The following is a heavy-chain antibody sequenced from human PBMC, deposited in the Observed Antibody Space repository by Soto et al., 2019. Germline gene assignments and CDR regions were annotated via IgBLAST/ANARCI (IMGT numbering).Heavy chain of an antibody. CDR3: AYYGDYFDY. Sequence: PGGSLRLPCGSCGGPFSSYGRHLVRQAPGRGLVWVSRINSDGSSTSYADSVKGRFTISRDNAKNTLYLQMNSLRAEDTAVYYCAYYGDYFDYWGQGTLVTVS. CDR2: INSDGSST. D-gene: IGHD4-17*01. V-gene: IGHV3-74*01. J-gene: IGHJ4*02. CDR1: GGPFSSYG.